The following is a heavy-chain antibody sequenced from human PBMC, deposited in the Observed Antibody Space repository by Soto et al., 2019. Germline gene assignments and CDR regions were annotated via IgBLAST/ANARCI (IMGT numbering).Heavy chain of an antibody. CDR1: GFTFSSYG. V-gene: IGHV3-30*18. CDR3: AKTYYYDSSGYSLDY. J-gene: IGHJ4*02. D-gene: IGHD3-22*01. Sequence: GGSLRLSCAASGFTFSSYGMHWVRQAPGKGLEWVAVISYDGSNKYYADSVKGRFTISRDNSKNTLYLQMNSLRAEDTAVYYCAKTYYYDSSGYSLDYWGQGTLVTVSS. CDR2: ISYDGSNK.